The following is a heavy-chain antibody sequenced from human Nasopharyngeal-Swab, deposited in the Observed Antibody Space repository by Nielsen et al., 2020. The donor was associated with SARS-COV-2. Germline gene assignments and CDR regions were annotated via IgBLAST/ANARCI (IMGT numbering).Heavy chain of an antibody. Sequence: LSLTCAASGFTFNRHVMHWVRQAPGKGLEWLSAITGSGPSAYYADSVKGRFTMSRDNSKNMLFLQMNSLSAGDTAVYFCAKDRGYCSGATCYDSYYSMDVWGKGTTVTVSS. CDR2: ITGSGPSA. J-gene: IGHJ6*03. V-gene: IGHV3-23*01. D-gene: IGHD2-15*01. CDR3: AKDRGYCSGATCYDSYYSMDV. CDR1: GFTFNRHV.